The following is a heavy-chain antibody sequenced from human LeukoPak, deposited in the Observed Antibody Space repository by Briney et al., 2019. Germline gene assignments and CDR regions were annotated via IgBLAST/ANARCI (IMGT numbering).Heavy chain of an antibody. J-gene: IGHJ4*02. CDR3: AKDSGPGSYYPTGDEY. Sequence: GVSRRLSCAASGFTFSNYAMTWVRQAPEKGRKWVSSISDSGGGTYYEDSVKGRFTISRDNSKNTLYLHMNSLRAEATAVYYCAKDSGPGSYYPTGDEYWGQGILVTVSS. V-gene: IGHV3-23*01. CDR2: ISDSGGGT. CDR1: GFTFSNYA. D-gene: IGHD3-10*01.